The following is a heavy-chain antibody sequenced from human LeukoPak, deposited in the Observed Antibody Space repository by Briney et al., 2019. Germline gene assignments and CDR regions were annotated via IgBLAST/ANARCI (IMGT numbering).Heavy chain of an antibody. CDR3: ARKRYSYGPNPDFDY. Sequence: SETLSLTCAVYGGSFSGYYWSWIRQSPGKGLEWIGEINHSGSTNYNPSLKSRVTISVDTSKNQFSLKLSSVTAADTAVYYCARKRYSYGPNPDFDYWGQGTLVTVSS. CDR2: INHSGST. D-gene: IGHD5-18*01. CDR1: GGSFSGYY. V-gene: IGHV4-34*01. J-gene: IGHJ4*02.